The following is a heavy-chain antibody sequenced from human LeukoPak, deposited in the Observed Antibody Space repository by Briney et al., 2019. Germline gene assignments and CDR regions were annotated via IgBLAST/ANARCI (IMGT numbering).Heavy chain of an antibody. V-gene: IGHV6-1*01. Sequence: SQTLSLTCAVSGDSVSSNSAAWHWIRQSPSRGLEWLGRTYYKSKWYNDYALSVKSRITINPDTSENQFSLHLNSVTPEDTAVYYCARTRYYYNSRSYGAPYYFDYWGQGTLVTVSS. CDR2: TYYKSKWYN. CDR1: GDSVSSNSAA. J-gene: IGHJ4*02. CDR3: ARTRYYYNSRSYGAPYYFDY. D-gene: IGHD3-10*01.